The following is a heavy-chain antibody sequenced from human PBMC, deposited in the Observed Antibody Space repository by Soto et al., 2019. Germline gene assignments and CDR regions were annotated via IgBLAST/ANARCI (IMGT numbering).Heavy chain of an antibody. CDR3: ARQVLRSSARYGMDV. V-gene: IGHV1-69*01. D-gene: IGHD2-2*01. CDR1: GGTFSSYA. CDR2: IIPIFGTA. J-gene: IGHJ6*02. Sequence: QGQLVQSGAEVKKPGASVKVSCKASGGTFSSYAISWVRQAPGQGLEWMGGIIPIFGTANYAQKFQGRVTMTADESTSTAYMELSSLRSEDTAVYYCARQVLRSSARYGMDVWGQGTTVTVSS.